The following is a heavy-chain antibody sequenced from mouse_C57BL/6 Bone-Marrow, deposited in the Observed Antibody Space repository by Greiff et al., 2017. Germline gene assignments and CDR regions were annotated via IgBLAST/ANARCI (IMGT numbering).Heavy chain of an antibody. Sequence: VQLQESGAELARPGASVKLSCKPSASTFPTYGLSWVKQRPGQGLGWIGGIYPRSGNTYYNEKFKGKATLTADKYSSTAYMELRSLTSEDSAVYVCARPGSSYFYYAMDYWGQGTSVTVSS. J-gene: IGHJ4*01. CDR2: IYPRSGNT. CDR1: ASTFPTYG. CDR3: ARPGSSYFYYAMDY. D-gene: IGHD1-1*01. V-gene: IGHV1-81*01.